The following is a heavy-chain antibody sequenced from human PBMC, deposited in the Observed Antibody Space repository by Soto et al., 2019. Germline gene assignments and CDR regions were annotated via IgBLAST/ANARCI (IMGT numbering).Heavy chain of an antibody. CDR1: GFTFSSYA. V-gene: IGHV3-23*01. CDR2: ISGSGGST. CDR3: AKDAIPAAMRENWFDP. D-gene: IGHD2-2*01. Sequence: EVQLLESGGGLVQPGGSLRLSCAASGFTFSSYAMSWVRQAPGKGLEWVSAISGSGGSTYYADSVKGRFTISRDNSKNTLYLQMNSLRAEDTAVYYCAKDAIPAAMRENWFDPWGQGTLVTVSS. J-gene: IGHJ5*02.